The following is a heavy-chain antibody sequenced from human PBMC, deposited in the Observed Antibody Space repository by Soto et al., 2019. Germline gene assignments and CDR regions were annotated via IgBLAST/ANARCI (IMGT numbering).Heavy chain of an antibody. CDR1: GYNFIAQN. CDR3: ARERHLNSPSDAFDL. V-gene: IGHV1-2*02. CDR2: MNPNSGGS. D-gene: IGHD1-7*01. Sequence: QVHLVQSGAEVKKPGASVKVSCMASGYNFIAQNIHWVRQAPGLGLEWMGKMNPNSGGSDYAQELQGSVTVTRDTSISTVYMELTSLKSADTAVYYCARERHLNSPSDAFDLWGQGTMVIVSS. J-gene: IGHJ3*01.